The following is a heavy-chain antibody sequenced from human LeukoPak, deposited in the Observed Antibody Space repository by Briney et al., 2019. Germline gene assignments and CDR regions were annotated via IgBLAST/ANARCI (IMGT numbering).Heavy chain of an antibody. J-gene: IGHJ4*02. Sequence: SVKVSCKASGGTFSSYAISWVRQAPGQGLEWVGGIIPIFGTANYAQKFQGRVTITADESTSTAYMELSSLRSEDTAVYYCASGNWNYAPFDYWGQGTLVTVSS. CDR2: IIPIFGTA. D-gene: IGHD1-7*01. CDR3: ASGNWNYAPFDY. CDR1: GGTFSSYA. V-gene: IGHV1-69*13.